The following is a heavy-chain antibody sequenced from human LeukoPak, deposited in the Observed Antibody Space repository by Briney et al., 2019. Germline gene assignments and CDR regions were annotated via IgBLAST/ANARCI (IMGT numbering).Heavy chain of an antibody. CDR2: ISSSGSTI. CDR3: ASPDYGDYSLDY. CDR1: GFTFSSYE. V-gene: IGHV3-48*03. Sequence: GGSLRLSCAASGFTFSSYEMNWVRQAPGKGLEWVSYISSSGSTIYYADSVKGRFTISRDNAKNSLYLQMNSLRAEDTAVYYCASPDYGDYSLDYWGQGTLVTVSS. J-gene: IGHJ4*02. D-gene: IGHD4-17*01.